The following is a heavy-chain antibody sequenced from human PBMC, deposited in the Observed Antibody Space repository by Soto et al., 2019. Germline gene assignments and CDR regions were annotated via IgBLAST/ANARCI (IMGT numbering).Heavy chain of an antibody. Sequence: PSETLSLTCTVSGGSITSSGSAWGWIRQSPGKGLEWIGTIDYSGNIYYIPSLKSRITISVDTSKNQISLKLSSVTAADTAVYYCARHIHNQGFEYYFDSWXQGTLVTVSS. CDR1: GGSITSSGSA. J-gene: IGHJ4*02. CDR2: IDYSGNI. D-gene: IGHD1-1*01. CDR3: ARHIHNQGFEYYFDS. V-gene: IGHV4-39*01.